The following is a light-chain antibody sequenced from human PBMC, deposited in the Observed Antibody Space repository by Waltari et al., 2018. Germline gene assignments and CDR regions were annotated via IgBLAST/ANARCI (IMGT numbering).Light chain of an antibody. CDR2: EVT. CDR1: SSDVGGYNY. CDR3: SSYTSSTYPVV. J-gene: IGLJ2*01. V-gene: IGLV2-14*01. Sequence: QSALTQPASVSGSPGQSVTISCTGTSSDVGGYNYVSWYQQHPGNAPKLMIYEVTHRPSGVSNRFSGLQAEDEADYYCSSYTSSTYPVVFGGGTKLTVL.